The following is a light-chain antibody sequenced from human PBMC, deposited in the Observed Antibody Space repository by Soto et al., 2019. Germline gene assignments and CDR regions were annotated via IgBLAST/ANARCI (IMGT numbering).Light chain of an antibody. CDR2: DNN. CDR3: VTWDDNLHTGVV. V-gene: IGLV1-51*01. J-gene: IGLJ2*01. CDR1: TSNIGKNF. Sequence: QPVLTQPPSVSAASGQQVTISCSGSTSNIGKNFVSWYQHLPDSAPKLLIYDNNKRPSGIPDRFSGSKSDTSATLDITGLQPGDEADYYCVTWDDNLHTGVVFGGGTKLTVL.